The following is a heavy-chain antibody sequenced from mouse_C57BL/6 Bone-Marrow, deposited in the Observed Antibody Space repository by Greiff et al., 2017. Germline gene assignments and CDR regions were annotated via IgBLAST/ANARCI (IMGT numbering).Heavy chain of an antibody. CDR2: IDPSDSYT. D-gene: IGHD6-1*01. CDR3: AREKLGSLYAMDY. CDR1: GYTFTSYW. Sequence: VHLVESGAELVMPGASVKLSCKASGYTFTSYWMHWVKQRPGQGLEWIGEIDPSDSYTNYNQKFKGKSTLTVDKSSSTAYMQLSSLTSEDSAVYYCAREKLGSLYAMDYWGQGTSVTVSS. J-gene: IGHJ4*01. V-gene: IGHV1-69*01.